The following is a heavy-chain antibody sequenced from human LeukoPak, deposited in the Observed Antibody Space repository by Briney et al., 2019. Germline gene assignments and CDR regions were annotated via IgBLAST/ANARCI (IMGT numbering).Heavy chain of an antibody. CDR2: INWNGGST. D-gene: IGHD3-22*01. J-gene: IGHJ3*02. V-gene: IGHV3-20*04. CDR1: GFTFSDYY. CDR3: ARGPNYDSSGYYPGNAFDI. Sequence: PGGSLRLSCAASGFTFSDYYMSWIRQAPGKGLEWVSGINWNGGSTGYADSVKGRFTISRDNAKNSLYLQMNSLRAEDTALYYCARGPNYDSSGYYPGNAFDIWGQGTMVTVSS.